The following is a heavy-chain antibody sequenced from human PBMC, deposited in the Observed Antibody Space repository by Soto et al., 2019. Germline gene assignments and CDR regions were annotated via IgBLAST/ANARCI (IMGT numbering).Heavy chain of an antibody. J-gene: IGHJ5*02. V-gene: IGHV4-39*01. CDR1: GGSISSRCYY. Sequence: QLQLQESGPGLVKPSETLSLTCTVSGGSISSRCYYWGWIRQPPGKGLAWIGTIYYSGSTYSNPSLKSRVTISVATSKNQFSLKLSSVTAADTAVYYGATSNWFDPWGQGTRVTVSS. CDR3: ATSNWFDP. CDR2: IYYSGST.